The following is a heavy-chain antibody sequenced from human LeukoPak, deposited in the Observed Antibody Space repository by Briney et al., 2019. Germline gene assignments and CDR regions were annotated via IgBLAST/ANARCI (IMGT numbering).Heavy chain of an antibody. J-gene: IGHJ3*02. CDR2: INPSGGTT. CDR1: GYSFTTFY. D-gene: IGHD2-2*03. CDR3: ASLATIGSDSFDI. V-gene: IGHV1-46*01. Sequence: ASVKVSCKASGYSFTTFYMHWVRQAPGQGLEWIGIINPSGGTTSQAQKFQGRVTTTRDTSTSTVYMELSSLRSEDTAVYYCASLATIGSDSFDIWGQGTMVTVSS.